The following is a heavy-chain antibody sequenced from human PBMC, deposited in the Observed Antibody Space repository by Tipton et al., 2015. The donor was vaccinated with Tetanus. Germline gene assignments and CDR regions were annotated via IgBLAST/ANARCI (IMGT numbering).Heavy chain of an antibody. CDR3: ARTPDYYYGMDV. CDR1: GGSISDKKYY. CDR2: IYYSGTT. Sequence: TLSLTCTVSGGSISDKKYYWGWVRQAPGKGLEWIGEIYYSGTTNYNPSLKSRVTISTDKSKNQVSLRLNSVTAADTAVYFCARTPDYYYGMDVWGQGTTVTVSS. J-gene: IGHJ6*02. V-gene: IGHV4-61*05.